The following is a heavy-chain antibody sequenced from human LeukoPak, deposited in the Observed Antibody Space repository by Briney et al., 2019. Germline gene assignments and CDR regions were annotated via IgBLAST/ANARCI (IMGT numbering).Heavy chain of an antibody. D-gene: IGHD4-23*01. Sequence: QPGGSLRLSCAASGFTFRNYWMSWVRQAPGTGLEWVANIKQDGSDRNYVTSVRGRFTISRDNAESSLFLQMNSLRAEDTAVYYCARDSQGADDYGGNSDDYYYYGMDVWGQGTTVTVSS. V-gene: IGHV3-7*01. J-gene: IGHJ6*02. CDR1: GFTFRNYW. CDR2: IKQDGSDR. CDR3: ARDSQGADDYGGNSDDYYYYGMDV.